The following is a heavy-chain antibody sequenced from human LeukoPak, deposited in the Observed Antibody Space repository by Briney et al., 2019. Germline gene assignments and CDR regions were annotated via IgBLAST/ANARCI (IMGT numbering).Heavy chain of an antibody. CDR1: GFTFSSYS. Sequence: GGSLRLSCAASGFTFSSYSMNWVRQAPGKGLEWVSYISSSSSTIYYADSVKGRFTISRDNAKNSLYLQMNSLRAEDTAVYYCARDSNRLYYYDSSGYGGAFDIWGQGTMVTVSS. J-gene: IGHJ3*02. CDR2: ISSSSSTI. V-gene: IGHV3-48*01. CDR3: ARDSNRLYYYDSSGYGGAFDI. D-gene: IGHD3-22*01.